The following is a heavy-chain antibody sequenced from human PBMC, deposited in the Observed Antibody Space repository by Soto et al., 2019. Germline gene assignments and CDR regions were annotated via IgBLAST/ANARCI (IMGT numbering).Heavy chain of an antibody. J-gene: IGHJ4*02. CDR1: GFTFSSYG. CDR2: ISYDGSNK. V-gene: IGHV3-30*18. CDR3: AKGGDYGDYGGYYFDY. Sequence: QVQLVESGGGVVQPGRSLRLSCAASGFTFSSYGMHWVRQAPGKGLEWVAVISYDGSNKYYADSVKGRFTISRDNSKNSLYLQMNRLRAEDTAVYYCAKGGDYGDYGGYYFDYWGQGTLVTVSS. D-gene: IGHD4-17*01.